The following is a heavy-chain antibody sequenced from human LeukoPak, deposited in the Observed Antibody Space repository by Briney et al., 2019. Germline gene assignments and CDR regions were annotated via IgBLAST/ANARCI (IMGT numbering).Heavy chain of an antibody. CDR3: ATGITIFGEN. CDR1: GFTVTNNY. J-gene: IGHJ4*02. Sequence: GGSLRLSCAASGFTVTNNYMTWVRQAPGKGLEWVSVLYSDGITYYPDSVKGRFTISRDNSENTLYLQMNRLRPEGTAVYYCATGITIFGENWGQGTLVTVSS. D-gene: IGHD3-3*01. V-gene: IGHV3-53*01. CDR2: LYSDGIT.